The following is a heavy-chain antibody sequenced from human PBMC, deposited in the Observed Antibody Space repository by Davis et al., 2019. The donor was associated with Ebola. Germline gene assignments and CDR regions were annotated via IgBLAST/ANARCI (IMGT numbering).Heavy chain of an antibody. CDR3: AGLSGSYDY. V-gene: IGHV4-34*01. J-gene: IGHJ4*02. CDR2: INHSGST. Sequence: SETLSLTCTVSGGSISSYYWSWIRQPPGKGLEWIGEINHSGSTNYNPSLKSRVTISVDTSKNQFSLKLSSVTAADTAVYYCAGLSGSYDYWGQGTLVTVSS. CDR1: GGSISSYY. D-gene: IGHD1-26*01.